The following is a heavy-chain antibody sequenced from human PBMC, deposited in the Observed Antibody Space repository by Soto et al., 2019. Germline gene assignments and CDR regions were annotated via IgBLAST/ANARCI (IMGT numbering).Heavy chain of an antibody. CDR2: IIPIFGTA. Sequence: QVQLVQSGAEVKKPGSSVKVSCKASGGTFSSYAISWVRQAPGQGLEWMGGIIPIFGTANYAQKFQGRVTITADESTSTAYMDLSSLRSKDTAVYYCASPESGYSLSYYYYGMDVWGQGTTVTVSS. J-gene: IGHJ6*02. CDR3: ASPESGYSLSYYYYGMDV. V-gene: IGHV1-69*12. CDR1: GGTFSSYA. D-gene: IGHD3-3*01.